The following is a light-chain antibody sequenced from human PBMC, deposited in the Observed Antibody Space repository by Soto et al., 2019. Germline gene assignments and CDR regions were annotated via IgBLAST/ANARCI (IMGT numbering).Light chain of an antibody. CDR2: GAS. CDR1: QSVSSSY. CDR3: QQFGSSPQT. Sequence: EIVLTQSPGTLSLSPGERATLSCRASQSVSSSYLAWYQQKPGQAPRLLIYGASSRATRIPDRFSDSGSGTDFTLTISSLDPEDFAVYYGQQFGSSPQTFGQGTKLEIK. J-gene: IGKJ2*01. V-gene: IGKV3-20*01.